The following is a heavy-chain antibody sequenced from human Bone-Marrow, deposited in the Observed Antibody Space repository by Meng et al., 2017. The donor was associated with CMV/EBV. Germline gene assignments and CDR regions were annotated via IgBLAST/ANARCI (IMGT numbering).Heavy chain of an antibody. CDR3: ARVATAVADVTIDY. J-gene: IGHJ4*02. V-gene: IGHV3-48*03. D-gene: IGHD6-19*01. CDR2: ISSSGSTI. Sequence: GGSLRLSCAASGFTFSSYEMNWVRQAPGKGLEWVSYISSSGSTIYYADAVKGRFTITSYNDKNSLYLQMNSLRAKDTAVYYYARVATAVADVTIDYWGQGTMVTVSS. CDR1: GFTFSSYE.